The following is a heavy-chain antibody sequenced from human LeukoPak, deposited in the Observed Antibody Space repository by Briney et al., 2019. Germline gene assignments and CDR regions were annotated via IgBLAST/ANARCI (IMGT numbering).Heavy chain of an antibody. V-gene: IGHV3-21*01. CDR1: GFTFSSYD. CDR2: ISSTSSYI. Sequence: GGSLRLSCAASGFTFSSYDMNWVRQAPGKGLEWVSSISSTSSYIYYADSVRGRFTISRDNAKNSLYLQMNSLRAEDTAVYYCARVPNWNSVNWFDPWGQGTLVTVSS. D-gene: IGHD1-7*01. J-gene: IGHJ5*02. CDR3: ARVPNWNSVNWFDP.